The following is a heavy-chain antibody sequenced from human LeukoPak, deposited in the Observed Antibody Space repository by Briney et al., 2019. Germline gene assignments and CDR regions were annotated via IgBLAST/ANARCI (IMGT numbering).Heavy chain of an antibody. D-gene: IGHD3-10*01. CDR3: ARAEEDRSGSFCGGY. J-gene: IGHJ4*02. V-gene: IGHV1-69*04. CDR2: IIPIVDLV. Sequence: ASVKVSCRASETFSSHAITWVRQAPGQGLEWMGRIIPIVDLVNSAQKFQGRVTFTADKSTTTAYMELSSLRSEDTAVYYCARAEEDRSGSFCGGYWGQRTLITVSS. CDR1: ETFSSHA.